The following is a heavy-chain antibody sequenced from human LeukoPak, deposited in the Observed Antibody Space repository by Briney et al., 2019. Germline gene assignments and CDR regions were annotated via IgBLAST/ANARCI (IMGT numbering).Heavy chain of an antibody. V-gene: IGHV4-34*01. Sequence: PSETLSLTCAVYGGSFSGYYWSWIRQPPGKGLEWIGEINHSGSTNYNPSLKSRVTISVDTSKNQFSLKLSSVTAADTAVYYCARAVEYYFDYWGQGTLVTVPS. J-gene: IGHJ4*02. CDR1: GGSFSGYY. D-gene: IGHD2-15*01. CDR3: ARAVEYYFDY. CDR2: INHSGST.